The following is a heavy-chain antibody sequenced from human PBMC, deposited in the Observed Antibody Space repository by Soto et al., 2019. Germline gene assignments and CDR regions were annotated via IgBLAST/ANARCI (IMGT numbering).Heavy chain of an antibody. J-gene: IGHJ4*02. CDR1: GYTFTSYG. V-gene: IGHV1-69*04. CDR2: IIPILGIA. CDR3: AASRGPTFDY. D-gene: IGHD6-25*01. Sequence: GASVKVSCKASGYTFTSYGISWVRQAPGQGLEWMGRIIPILGIANYAQKFQGRVTITADKSTSTAYMELSSLRSEDTAVYYCAASRGPTFDYWGQGTLVTVSS.